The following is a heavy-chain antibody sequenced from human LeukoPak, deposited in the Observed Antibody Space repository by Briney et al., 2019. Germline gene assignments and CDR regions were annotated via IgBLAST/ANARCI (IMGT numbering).Heavy chain of an antibody. J-gene: IGHJ4*02. V-gene: IGHV3-23*01. CDR1: GFTFSSYA. D-gene: IGHD3-3*01. Sequence: PGGSLRLSCAASGFTFSSYAMSWVRQAPGKGLEWVSAISGSGGSTYYADSVKGRFTISRDNSKNTLYLQMNSLRAEDTAVYYCANSGPITIFGVDQDLDYWGQGTLVTVSS. CDR3: ANSGPITIFGVDQDLDY. CDR2: ISGSGGST.